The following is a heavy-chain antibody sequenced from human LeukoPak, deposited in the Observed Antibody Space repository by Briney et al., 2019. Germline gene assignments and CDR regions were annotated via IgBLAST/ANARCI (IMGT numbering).Heavy chain of an antibody. V-gene: IGHV3-30*02. CDR2: IRYDGSNK. D-gene: IGHD3-10*01. J-gene: IGHJ4*02. CDR3: AKEGYYYYGSGRYLDY. Sequence: GGSLRLSCAASGFTFSSYGMHWVRQAPGKGLEWVSFIRYDGSNKYYADSVKGRFTISRDNSKNTLYLQMNSLRAEDTAVYYCAKEGYYYYGSGRYLDYWGQGTLVTVSS. CDR1: GFTFSSYG.